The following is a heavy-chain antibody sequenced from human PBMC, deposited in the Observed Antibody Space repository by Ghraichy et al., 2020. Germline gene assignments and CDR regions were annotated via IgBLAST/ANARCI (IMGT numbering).Heavy chain of an antibody. V-gene: IGHV3-30*18. J-gene: IGHJ4*02. CDR3: AKDLWQKRDGYHYGADN. CDR2: ISYDGSSK. Sequence: LSLTCAASGFIFNNYGMHWVRQAPGMGLEWVSIISYDGSSKFYVDSVKGRFTISRDNSKNTLFLQMDSLRPEDTAVYYCAKDLWQKRDGYHYGADNWGQGTLVTVSS. CDR1: GFIFNNYG. D-gene: IGHD5-24*01.